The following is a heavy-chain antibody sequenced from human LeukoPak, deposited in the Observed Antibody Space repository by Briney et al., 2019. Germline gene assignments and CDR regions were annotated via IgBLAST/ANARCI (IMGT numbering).Heavy chain of an antibody. J-gene: IGHJ4*02. CDR3: ARDPFRRGLRSFDY. CDR1: GFIFSYYS. D-gene: IGHD4-17*01. CDR2: INSNSNYM. Sequence: GGSLRLSCAASGFIFSYYSMNWVRQAPGKGLEWVSSINSNSNYMSYADSVKGRFTISRDNAKNSLYLLMNSLRAEDTAVYYCARDPFRRGLRSFDYWGQGTLVTVSS. V-gene: IGHV3-21*03.